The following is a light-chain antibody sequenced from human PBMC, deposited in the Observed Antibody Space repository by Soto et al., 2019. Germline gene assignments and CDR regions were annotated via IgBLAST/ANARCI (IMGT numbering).Light chain of an antibody. CDR1: QSVSSD. J-gene: IGKJ5*01. V-gene: IGKV3-15*01. Sequence: ELVMNQSPATLSVSPGASATLSCRASQSVSSDLAWYQQKPGQAPRLLIYYTSTRATGFPARFSGGGSGTEGTLTISSLQPEDSEFYDCQQYNKWPITFGQGTRLEIK. CDR3: QQYNKWPIT. CDR2: YTS.